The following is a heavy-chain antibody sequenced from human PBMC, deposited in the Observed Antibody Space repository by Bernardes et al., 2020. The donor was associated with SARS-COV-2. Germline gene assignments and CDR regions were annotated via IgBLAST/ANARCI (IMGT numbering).Heavy chain of an antibody. CDR2: IIPILGIA. CDR3: AREAEWRVYAHYYYYGMDV. Sequence: SVKVSCKASGGTFSSYAISWVRQAPGQGLEWMGRIIPILGIANYAQKFQGRVTITADKSTSTAYMELSSLRSEDTAVYYCAREAEWRVYAHYYYYGMDVWGQGTTVTVSS. D-gene: IGHD2-8*01. V-gene: IGHV1-69*04. J-gene: IGHJ6*02. CDR1: GGTFSSYA.